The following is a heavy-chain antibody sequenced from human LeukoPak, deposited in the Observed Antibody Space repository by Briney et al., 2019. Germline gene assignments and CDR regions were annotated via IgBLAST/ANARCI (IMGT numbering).Heavy chain of an antibody. D-gene: IGHD6-13*01. J-gene: IGHJ6*02. Sequence: SQTLSLTCTVSGGSISSGGYYWSWIRQHPGKGLEWIGYIYYSGSTYYNPSLKSRVTISVDTSKNQFSLRLSSVTAADTAVYYCARVGSSRPLDVWGQGTTVTVSS. CDR3: ARVGSSRPLDV. V-gene: IGHV4-31*03. CDR2: IYYSGST. CDR1: GGSISSGGYY.